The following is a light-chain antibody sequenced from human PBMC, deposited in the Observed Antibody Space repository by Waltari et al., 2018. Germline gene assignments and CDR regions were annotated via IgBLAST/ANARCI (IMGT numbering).Light chain of an antibody. CDR2: RDS. Sequence: SYELTQPPSVSVALGQTATIPWGGNNIGKQNVHWYQQKAGQAPVLVIYRDSNRPSGIPERFSGSNSRNAATLTISRVQADDAADYYCQVWDSSWVFGGGSKLTVL. J-gene: IGLJ3*02. V-gene: IGLV3-9*01. CDR1: NIGKQN. CDR3: QVWDSSWV.